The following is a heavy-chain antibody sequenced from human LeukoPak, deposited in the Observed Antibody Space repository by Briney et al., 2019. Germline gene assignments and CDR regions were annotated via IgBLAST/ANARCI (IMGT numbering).Heavy chain of an antibody. CDR1: GFTFSSYW. CDR3: ARVPVVTAPEVYMDV. CDR2: IKQDGSEK. D-gene: IGHD2-21*02. J-gene: IGHJ6*03. Sequence: PGGPLRLSCAASGFTFSSYWMSWVRQAPGKGLEWVANIKQDGSEKYYVDSVKGRFTISRDNAKNSLYLQMNSLRAEDTAVYYCARVPVVTAPEVYMDVWGKGTTVTVSS. V-gene: IGHV3-7*01.